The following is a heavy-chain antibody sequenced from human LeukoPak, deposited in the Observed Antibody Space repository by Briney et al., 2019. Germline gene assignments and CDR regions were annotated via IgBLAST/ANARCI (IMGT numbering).Heavy chain of an antibody. V-gene: IGHV1-69*04. J-gene: IGHJ4*02. CDR2: IIPILGIA. D-gene: IGHD5-24*01. CDR3: ARAQRWLQLGY. Sequence: ASVKVSCKASGGTFSSYAISWVRQAPGQGLEWMRRIIPILGIANYAQKFQGRVTITADKSTSTAYMELSSLRSEDTAVYYCARAQRWLQLGYWGQGTLVTVSS. CDR1: GGTFSSYA.